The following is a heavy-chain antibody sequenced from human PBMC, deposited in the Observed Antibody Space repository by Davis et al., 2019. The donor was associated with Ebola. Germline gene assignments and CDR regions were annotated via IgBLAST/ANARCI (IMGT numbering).Heavy chain of an antibody. V-gene: IGHV1-3*01. D-gene: IGHD3-10*01. Sequence: ASVKVSCKASGYTFTSYAMHWVRQAPGQRLEWMGWINAGNGDTKYSQKFQGRVTITRDTSASTAYMELSSLRSGDTAVYYCARDRGGDYSFDYWGQGTLVTVSS. CDR3: ARDRGGDYSFDY. CDR1: GYTFTSYA. CDR2: INAGNGDT. J-gene: IGHJ4*02.